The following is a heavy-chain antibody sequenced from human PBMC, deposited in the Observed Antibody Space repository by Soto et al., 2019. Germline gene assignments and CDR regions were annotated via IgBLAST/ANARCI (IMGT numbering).Heavy chain of an antibody. D-gene: IGHD2-15*01. CDR1: GFTVSSNY. J-gene: IGHJ3*02. CDR3: SRDRYCSGGSCYSEWAFDI. V-gene: IGHV3-53*01. Sequence: GGSLRLSCAASGFTVSSNYMSWVRQAPGKGLEWVGVIGSGGATYYADSVKGRFTISRDNSKNTLYLQMNSLRAEDTAVYYCSRDRYCSGGSCYSEWAFDIWGQGTMVTVSS. CDR2: IGSGGAT.